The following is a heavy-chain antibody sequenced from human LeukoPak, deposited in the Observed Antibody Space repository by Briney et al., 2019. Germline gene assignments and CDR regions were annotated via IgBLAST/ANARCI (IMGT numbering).Heavy chain of an antibody. CDR3: AKDSGPSSGYFWFDP. CDR2: ISYDGSNK. J-gene: IGHJ5*02. CDR1: GFTFSNYA. D-gene: IGHD3-22*01. Sequence: HSGGSLRLSCAASGFTFSNYAIRWVRQAPGKGLGWVAVISYDGSNKYYADSVKGRFTISRDNSKNTLYLQMNSLRAEDTAVYYCAKDSGPSSGYFWFDPWGQGTLVTVSS. V-gene: IGHV3-30*04.